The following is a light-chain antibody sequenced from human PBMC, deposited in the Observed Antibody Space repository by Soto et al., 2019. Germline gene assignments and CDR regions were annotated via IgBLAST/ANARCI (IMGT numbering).Light chain of an antibody. J-gene: IGKJ1*01. Sequence: EIEMAQSPAALRVSPGQSVTLSCRSSQNIGGNLAWYQQRPGQAPRLLIYAASDRATGVPARSSGSGAGTEFTHTLISQQSADLAGYYCQQYAQRYTFGQGTKLDI. V-gene: IGKV3-15*01. CDR3: QQYAQRYT. CDR1: QNIGGN. CDR2: AAS.